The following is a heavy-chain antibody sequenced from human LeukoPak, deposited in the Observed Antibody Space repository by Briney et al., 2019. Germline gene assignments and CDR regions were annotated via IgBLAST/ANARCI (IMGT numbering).Heavy chain of an antibody. Sequence: NPSETLSLTCAVYGGSFSTYYWSWIRQPPGKGLEWIGEINHSGSTNNNPSLKSRVTISVDMSKNQISLKLTSVTAADTAVYYCARDLGQYYDTSDNWFDPWGQGTLVTVSS. J-gene: IGHJ5*02. CDR3: ARDLGQYYDTSDNWFDP. CDR1: GGSFSTYY. CDR2: INHSGST. V-gene: IGHV4-34*01. D-gene: IGHD3-22*01.